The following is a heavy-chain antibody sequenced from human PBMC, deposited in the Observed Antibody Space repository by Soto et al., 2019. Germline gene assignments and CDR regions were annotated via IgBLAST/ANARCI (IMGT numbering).Heavy chain of an antibody. CDR1: GFTFSSYA. CDR3: ARGYYYYGMDV. CDR2: ISYDGSNK. V-gene: IGHV3-30-3*01. J-gene: IGHJ6*02. Sequence: QVQLVESGGGVVQPGRSLRLSCAASGFTFSSYAMHWVRQAPGKGLEWVAVISYDGSNKYYADSVKGRFTISRDNSKNTLYLQMNSRRAEDTAVYYCARGYYYYGMDVWGQGTTVTVSS.